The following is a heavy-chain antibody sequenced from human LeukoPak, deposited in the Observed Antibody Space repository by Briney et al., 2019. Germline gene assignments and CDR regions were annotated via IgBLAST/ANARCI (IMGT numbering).Heavy chain of an antibody. V-gene: IGHV3-30*04. CDR1: GFTFSSYS. D-gene: IGHD4-11*01. CDR3: ARDVGKDTITTEIAY. CDR2: ISADGKNK. J-gene: IGHJ4*02. Sequence: GGSLRLSCAVSGFTFSSYSMSWIRQAPGKGLEWVAVISADGKNKNHADSVKGRFTISRDKSTLYLEMNDLRTEDTALYYCARDVGKDTITTEIAYWGQGTLVTVSS.